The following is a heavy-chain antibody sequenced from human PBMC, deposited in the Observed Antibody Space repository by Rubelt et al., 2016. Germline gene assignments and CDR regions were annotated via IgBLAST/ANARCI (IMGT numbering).Heavy chain of an antibody. V-gene: IGHV4-34*01. J-gene: IGHJ5*02. Sequence: GQLQQWGAGLLKPSETLSLTCAVYGGSFSGYYWSWIRQPPGKGLEWIGEINHSGSTNYNPSLKSRVTISVDTSKNQFSLKLSSVTAADTAVYYCARGGDVFRRSSSWYGNNWFDPWGQGTLVTVSS. CDR3: ARGGDVFRRSSSWYGNNWFDP. D-gene: IGHD6-13*01. CDR1: GGSFSGYY. CDR2: INHSGST.